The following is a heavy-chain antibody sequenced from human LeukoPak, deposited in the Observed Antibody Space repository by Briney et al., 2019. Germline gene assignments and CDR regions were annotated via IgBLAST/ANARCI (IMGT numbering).Heavy chain of an antibody. CDR1: GGSISNYY. J-gene: IGHJ4*02. V-gene: IGHV4-59*08. CDR2: VYYTGST. Sequence: KPSETLALTCTGPGGSISNYYWSWVRQPPGKGLGWVGYVYYTGSTSYNPSLKSRVTISGDTSKNQFSLKLSSVTAADTAVYYCARLASSGWSHCDYWGQGTLVTVSS. CDR3: ARLASSGWSHCDY. D-gene: IGHD6-19*01.